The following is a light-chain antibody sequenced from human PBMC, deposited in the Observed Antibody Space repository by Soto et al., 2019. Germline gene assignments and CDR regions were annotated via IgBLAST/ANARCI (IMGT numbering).Light chain of an antibody. CDR3: SSYTRSSTLV. Sequence: QSALTQPASVSGSPGQSITISCTGTSSDVGGYNYVSWYQQHPGKAPKLMIYDVSNRPSGVSNRFSGSKSGNTASLTISGLQAEDEADYYCSSYTRSSTLVCGTGTKVTVL. CDR1: SSDVGGYNY. CDR2: DVS. V-gene: IGLV2-14*01. J-gene: IGLJ1*01.